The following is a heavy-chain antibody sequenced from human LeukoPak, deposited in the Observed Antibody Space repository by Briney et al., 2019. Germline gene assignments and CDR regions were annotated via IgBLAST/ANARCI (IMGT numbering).Heavy chain of an antibody. CDR3: ARDMGALWDYYYYMDV. Sequence: ASVKVSCKASGYTFTVYYMHWIRQAPGQGLEWMGWINPKSGETNYAQKFQGRVTMTRDTSISTAYMELSRLRSDDTAVYYCARDMGALWDYYYYMDVWGKGTTVTISS. V-gene: IGHV1-2*02. D-gene: IGHD3-16*01. J-gene: IGHJ6*03. CDR1: GYTFTVYY. CDR2: INPKSGET.